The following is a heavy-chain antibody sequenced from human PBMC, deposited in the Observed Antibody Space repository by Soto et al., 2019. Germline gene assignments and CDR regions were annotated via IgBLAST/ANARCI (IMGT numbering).Heavy chain of an antibody. J-gene: IGHJ4*02. D-gene: IGHD4-4*01. Sequence: SETLSLTCTVSGGSISSSSYYWGWIRQPPGKGLEWIGSIYYSGSTYYNPSLKSRVTISVDTSKNQFSLKLSSVTAADTAVYYCARGPPRNYYFDYWGQGTLVTVSS. V-gene: IGHV4-39*01. CDR3: ARGPPRNYYFDY. CDR1: GGSISSSSYY. CDR2: IYYSGST.